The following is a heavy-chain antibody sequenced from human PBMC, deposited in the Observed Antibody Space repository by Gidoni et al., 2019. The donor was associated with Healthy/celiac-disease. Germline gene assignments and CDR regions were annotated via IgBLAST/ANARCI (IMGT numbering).Heavy chain of an antibody. V-gene: IGHV3-30*01. J-gene: IGHJ3*02. CDR1: GFTFSSYA. CDR2: ISYDGSNK. D-gene: IGHD5-12*01. Sequence: QVQLVESGGGGVQPGRSLRLSCAAPGFTFSSYAMHWVRQAPGKGLEGVAVISYDGSNKYYADSVKGRFTISRDNSKNTLYLQMNSLRAEDTAVYYCARGGLGMGSAFDIWGQGTMVTVSS. CDR3: ARGGLGMGSAFDI.